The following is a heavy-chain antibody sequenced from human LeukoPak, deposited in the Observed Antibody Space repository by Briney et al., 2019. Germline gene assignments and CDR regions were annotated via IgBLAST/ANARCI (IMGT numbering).Heavy chain of an antibody. D-gene: IGHD3-16*01. CDR1: GFTFSSYG. J-gene: IGHJ4*02. Sequence: GGSLRLSCAASGFTFSSYGMHWVRQAPGKGLEWEAFIRYDGSNKYYADSVKGRFTISRDNSKNTLYLQMNSLRAEDTAVYYCAKDPESYRFGYYFDYWGQGTLVTVSS. CDR2: IRYDGSNK. V-gene: IGHV3-30*02. CDR3: AKDPESYRFGYYFDY.